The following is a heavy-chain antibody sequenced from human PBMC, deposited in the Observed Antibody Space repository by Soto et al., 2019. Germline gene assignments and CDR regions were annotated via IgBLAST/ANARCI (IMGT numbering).Heavy chain of an antibody. CDR3: ARVPPMVRGVISYYYYMDV. D-gene: IGHD3-10*01. Sequence: SETLSLTCTVSGGSISSYYWSWIRQPPGKGLEWIGYIYYSGSTNYNPSLKSRLTISVDTSRNQFSLKLSSVTAADTAVYYCARVPPMVRGVISYYYYMDVWGKGATVTVSS. J-gene: IGHJ6*03. V-gene: IGHV4-59*08. CDR2: IYYSGST. CDR1: GGSISSYY.